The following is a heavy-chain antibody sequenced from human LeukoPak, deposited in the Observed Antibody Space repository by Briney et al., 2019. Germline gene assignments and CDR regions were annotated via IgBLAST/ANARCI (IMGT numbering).Heavy chain of an antibody. CDR3: ARETYSSSWYLVGFDY. Sequence: ASVKVSCKASGYTFTGYYMHWVRQAPGQGLEWMGWINPNSGGTNYAQKFQGGVTMTRDTSISTAYMERSRLRSDDTAVYYCARETYSSSWYLVGFDYWGQGTLVTVSS. CDR2: INPNSGGT. V-gene: IGHV1-2*02. D-gene: IGHD6-13*01. J-gene: IGHJ4*02. CDR1: GYTFTGYY.